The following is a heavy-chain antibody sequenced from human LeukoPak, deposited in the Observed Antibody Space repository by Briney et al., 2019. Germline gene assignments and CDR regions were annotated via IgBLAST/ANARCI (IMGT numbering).Heavy chain of an antibody. CDR3: ARDGEGFYYYYYYMDV. J-gene: IGHJ6*03. Sequence: GGSLRLSCAASGFTFSSYSMNWVRQAPGKGLEWVSSISSSSSYIYYADSVKGRFTISRDNAKNSLYLQMNSLRAEDTAVYYCARDGEGFYYYYYYMDVWGKGTTVTVSS. V-gene: IGHV3-21*01. D-gene: IGHD2-21*01. CDR1: GFTFSSYS. CDR2: ISSSSSYI.